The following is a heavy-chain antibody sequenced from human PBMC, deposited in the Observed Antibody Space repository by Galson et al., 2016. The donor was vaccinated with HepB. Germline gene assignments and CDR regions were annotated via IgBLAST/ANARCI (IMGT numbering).Heavy chain of an antibody. CDR2: ISWNSGNT. J-gene: IGHJ6*02. D-gene: IGHD6-13*01. CDR3: ARDRGSSSYGYYYGMDV. Sequence: SLRLSCAASGFTFDDYAMHWVRQAPGKGLEWVSGISWNSGNTGYADSVKGRFTISRDNAKDSLYLQMNSLRPEDTAVYYCARDRGSSSYGYYYGMDVWGQGTTVTVSS. CDR1: GFTFDDYA. V-gene: IGHV3-9*01.